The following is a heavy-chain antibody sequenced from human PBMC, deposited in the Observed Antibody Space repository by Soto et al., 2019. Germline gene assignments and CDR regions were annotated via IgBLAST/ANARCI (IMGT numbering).Heavy chain of an antibody. CDR2: IKQDGSEK. CDR1: GFTSRNYW. J-gene: IGHJ4*02. CDR3: ARGLYCISSSCYMGKNFFDF. V-gene: IGHV3-7*03. D-gene: IGHD2-2*02. Sequence: GGSLRLSCAASGFTSRNYWMNWVRQAPGKGLEWVANIKQDGSEKYYVDSVKGRFRISRDNARDSLYLEVDSLRAEDTAVYFCARGLYCISSSCYMGKNFFDFWGQGTLVTVSS.